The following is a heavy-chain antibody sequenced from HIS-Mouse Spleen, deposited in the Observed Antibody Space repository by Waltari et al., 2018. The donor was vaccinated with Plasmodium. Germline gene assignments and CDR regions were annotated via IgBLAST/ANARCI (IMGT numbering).Heavy chain of an antibody. D-gene: IGHD5-12*01. J-gene: IGHJ2*01. Sequence: EVQLVESGGGLVQPGGSLRLSCAASGFTFSSYWMGWVRQAPGKGRGGVANIKQDGSEKDYVDSVKGRFTSSRDNAKNALYLQMNSLRAEDTAVYYCARDRRGYWYFDLWGRGTLVTVSS. CDR2: IKQDGSEK. CDR3: ARDRRGYWYFDL. V-gene: IGHV3-7*01. CDR1: GFTFSSYW.